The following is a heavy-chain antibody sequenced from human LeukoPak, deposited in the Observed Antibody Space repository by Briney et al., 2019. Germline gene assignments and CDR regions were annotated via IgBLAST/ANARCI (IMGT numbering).Heavy chain of an antibody. CDR1: RLTFTYW. CDR2: IKQDGSEK. CDR3: AKEDGNYGSGRYYYFDY. D-gene: IGHD3-10*01. Sequence: GGSLRLSCAASRLTFTYWMSWFRQAPGKGLEGVAKIKQDGSEKYYVDSVKGRLTISRDNCKSTLYLVMNSLRAEDTAVYYCAKEDGNYGSGRYYYFDYWGQGTLVTVSS. J-gene: IGHJ4*02. V-gene: IGHV3-7*03.